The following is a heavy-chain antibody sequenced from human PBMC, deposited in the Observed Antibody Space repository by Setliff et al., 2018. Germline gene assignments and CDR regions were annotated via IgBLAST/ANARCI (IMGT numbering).Heavy chain of an antibody. CDR2: IYYSGST. D-gene: IGHD1-26*01. CDR1: GVSISANHY. Sequence: SETLSLTCTVSGVSISANHYWGWIRQPPGKGLEWIGYIYYSGSTNYNPSLKSRVTISVDTSKNQFSLKLSSVTAADTALYYCARSPSSGAYWNPRPFYSDYWARGTLVTVSS. V-gene: IGHV4-59*08. CDR3: ARSPSSGAYWNPRPFYSDY. J-gene: IGHJ4*02.